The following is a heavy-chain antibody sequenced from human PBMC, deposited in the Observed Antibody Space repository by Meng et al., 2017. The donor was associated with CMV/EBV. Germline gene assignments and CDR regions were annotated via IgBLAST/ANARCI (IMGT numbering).Heavy chain of an antibody. J-gene: IGHJ6*02. CDR3: ARAGYCSSTSCPRAEYYYYYYGMDV. Sequence: ASVKVSCKASGYTFTGYYMHWVRQAPGQGLEWMGWINPNSGGTNYAQKFQGRVTMTRDTSISTAYMELRSLRSDDTAVYYCARAGYCSSTSCPRAEYYYYYYGMDVWGQGTTVTVSS. CDR2: INPNSGGT. D-gene: IGHD2-2*01. V-gene: IGHV1-2*02. CDR1: GYTFTGYY.